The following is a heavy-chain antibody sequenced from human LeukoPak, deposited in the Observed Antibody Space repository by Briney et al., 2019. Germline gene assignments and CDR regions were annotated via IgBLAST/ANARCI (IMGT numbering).Heavy chain of an antibody. J-gene: IGHJ3*02. CDR1: GFTFSSYS. CDR2: ISSSSSTI. Sequence: GGSLRLSCAASGFTFSSYSMNWVRQAPGKGLEWVSYISSSSSTIYYADSVKGRFTISRDNAKNSLYLQMNSLRAEDTAVYYCATFRARAFDIWGQGTMVTDSS. CDR3: ATFRARAFDI. V-gene: IGHV3-48*01.